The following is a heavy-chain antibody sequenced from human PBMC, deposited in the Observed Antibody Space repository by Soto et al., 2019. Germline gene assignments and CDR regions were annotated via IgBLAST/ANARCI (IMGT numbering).Heavy chain of an antibody. CDR1: GFTFINAW. J-gene: IGHJ3*02. CDR2: VKSKTDGATT. Sequence: GGSLRLSCAASGFTFINAWMTWVRQTPGKGLEWVGRVKSKTDGATTDCAAPVKGRFTISRDDSKNTLYLQINSLKTEDTAVYYCARSISRPENDAFDIWGQGTMVTVSS. V-gene: IGHV3-15*01. CDR3: ARSISRPENDAFDI.